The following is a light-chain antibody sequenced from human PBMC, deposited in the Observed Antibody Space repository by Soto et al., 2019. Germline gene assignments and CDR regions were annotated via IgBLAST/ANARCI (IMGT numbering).Light chain of an antibody. CDR1: QSVSSSY. J-gene: IGKJ2*01. CDR2: GAS. V-gene: IGKV3-20*01. CDR3: QQYNNWPQT. Sequence: EIVLTQSPGTLSLSPGERATLSCRASQSVSSSYLAWYQQKPRQAPRLLIYGASSRATGIPDRFSGSGSGTDFTLTISRLEPEDFAVYYCQQYNNWPQTFGQGTKLEIK.